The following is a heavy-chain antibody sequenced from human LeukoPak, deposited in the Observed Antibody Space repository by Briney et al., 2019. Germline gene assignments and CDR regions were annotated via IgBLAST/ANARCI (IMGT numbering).Heavy chain of an antibody. CDR1: GYTFRDYE. CDR3: ARGHYGGNRYFDN. J-gene: IGHJ4*02. D-gene: IGHD4-23*01. Sequence: ASVKVSCKASGYTFRDYEINWVRQAPGLGLEWVAWIHANSGKAGSAQKFQGRVTLTRDTSTETAFMELSGLTSDDSATYFCARGHYGGNRYFDNWGQGTLVTVSS. CDR2: IHANSGKA. V-gene: IGHV1-8*01.